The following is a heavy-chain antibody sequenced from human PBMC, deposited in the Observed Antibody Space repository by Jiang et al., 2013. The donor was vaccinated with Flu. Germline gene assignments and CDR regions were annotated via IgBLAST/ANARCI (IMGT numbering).Heavy chain of an antibody. CDR3: ARQVSLVVVPAATYYYYGMDV. V-gene: IGHV6-1*01. CDR2: TYYRSEWYN. Sequence: QTLSLTCAISGDSVSSNSAAWNWIRQSPSRGLEWLGRTYYRSEWYNDYAVSVKSRITINPDTSKNQFSLQLNSVTPEDTAVYYCARQVSLVVVPAATYYYYGMDVWGQGTTVT. D-gene: IGHD2-2*01. J-gene: IGHJ6*02. CDR1: GDSVSSNSAA.